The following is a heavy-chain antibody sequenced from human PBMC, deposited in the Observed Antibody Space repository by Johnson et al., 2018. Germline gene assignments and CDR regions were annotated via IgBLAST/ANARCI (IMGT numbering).Heavy chain of an antibody. CDR1: GFTFSSYD. CDR2: IGTAGDT. CDR3: ARVGYYYDSSGYYYDYAFDI. J-gene: IGHJ3*02. Sequence: VQLVESGGGLVQXGGSXRLXCAASGFTFSSYDMHWVRQATGKGLEWVSAIGTAGDTYYPGSVKGRFTISRENAKNSLYLQMNSLRAGDTAVYYCARVGYYYDSSGYYYDYAFDIWGQGTMVTVSS. V-gene: IGHV3-13*01. D-gene: IGHD3-22*01.